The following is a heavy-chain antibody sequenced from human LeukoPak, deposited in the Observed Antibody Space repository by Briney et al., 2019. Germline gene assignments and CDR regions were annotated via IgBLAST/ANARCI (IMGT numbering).Heavy chain of an antibody. D-gene: IGHD5/OR15-5a*01. CDR3: ASDQVSGVFDY. CDR1: GFIFSDFY. Sequence: NPGGSLRLSCAGSGFIFSDFYINWIQQSPGKGLEWLAYISPDGSYTSYGDSVKGRFVISRDNAKNSVSLQMNSLRVEDTAVYFCASDQVSGVFDYWGQGARVTVS. CDR2: ISPDGSYT. J-gene: IGHJ4*02. V-gene: IGHV3-11*05.